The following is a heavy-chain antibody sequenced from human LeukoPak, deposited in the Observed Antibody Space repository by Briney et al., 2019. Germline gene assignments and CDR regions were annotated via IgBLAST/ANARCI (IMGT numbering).Heavy chain of an antibody. CDR3: AKNTVEMATKSPPEYFQH. CDR1: GFTFSSYA. Sequence: GGSLRLSCAASGFTFSSYAMSWVRQAPGKGMEWVSAISGSGGSTNYADSVKGRFTISRDNSKNTLYLQMNSLRAEDTAVYYCAKNTVEMATKSPPEYFQHWGQGTLVTVSS. J-gene: IGHJ1*01. V-gene: IGHV3-23*01. CDR2: ISGSGGST. D-gene: IGHD5-24*01.